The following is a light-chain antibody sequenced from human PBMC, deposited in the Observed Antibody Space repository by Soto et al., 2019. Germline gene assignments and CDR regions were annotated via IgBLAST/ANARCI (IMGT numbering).Light chain of an antibody. J-gene: IGKJ4*01. CDR1: QDITNY. CDR2: DAS. CDR3: QQYDNFPLT. V-gene: IGKV1-33*01. Sequence: DILMTQSPSSLSASVGDRVTFTCQASQDITNYLNWYQHKPGKAPELLIYDASNLETGVPSRFSGSGSGTDFTFTISSLQHEDFETYYCQQYDNFPLTLGGGTKVDIK.